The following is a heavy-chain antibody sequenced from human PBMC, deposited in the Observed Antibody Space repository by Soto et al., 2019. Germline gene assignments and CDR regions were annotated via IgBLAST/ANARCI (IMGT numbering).Heavy chain of an antibody. V-gene: IGHV4-34*01. CDR3: ARGVHAFDI. Sequence: QVQLQQWGAGLLKPSETLSLTCAVYGGSFSGYYWSWIRQPPGKGLEWIGEINHSGTTNYNTSLESRDTTPVDTSKNQFSMKLSSVTAADTAVYYCARGVHAFDIWAQGTMVTVSS. CDR1: GGSFSGYY. J-gene: IGHJ3*02. CDR2: INHSGTT.